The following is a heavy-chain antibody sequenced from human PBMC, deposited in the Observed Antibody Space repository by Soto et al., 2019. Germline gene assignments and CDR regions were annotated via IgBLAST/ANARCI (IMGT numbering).Heavy chain of an antibody. CDR1: GFTFSSYG. J-gene: IGHJ6*01. Sequence: PVGSLRLSCAASGFTFSSYGMHCVRQSPGKWLEWVAVISYDGSNKYYADSVKGRFTISRDNSKNTLYLQMNSLRAEDTAVYYCAKEGVAYYYDSSGYSYYYYYGMEVWGQGTTGTVSS. CDR3: AKEGVAYYYDSSGYSYYYYYGMEV. CDR2: ISYDGSNK. V-gene: IGHV3-30*18. D-gene: IGHD3-22*01.